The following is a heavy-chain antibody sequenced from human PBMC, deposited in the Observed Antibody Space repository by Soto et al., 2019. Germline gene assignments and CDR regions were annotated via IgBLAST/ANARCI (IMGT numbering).Heavy chain of an antibody. V-gene: IGHV3-15*07. CDR1: GFTFSNAW. D-gene: IGHD3-22*01. CDR2: IKSKTDGGTT. Sequence: GGSLRLSCAASGFTFSNAWMNWVRQAPGKGLEWVGRIKSKTDGGTTDYAAPVKGRFTISRDDSKNTLYLQMNSLKTEDTAVYCFVIITCYGDLGDYFDYWGQGTLVTVSS. CDR3: VIITCYGDLGDYFDY. J-gene: IGHJ4*02.